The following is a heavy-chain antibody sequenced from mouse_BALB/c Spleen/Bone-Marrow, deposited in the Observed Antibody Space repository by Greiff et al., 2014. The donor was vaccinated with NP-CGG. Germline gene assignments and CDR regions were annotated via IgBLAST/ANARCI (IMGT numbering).Heavy chain of an antibody. J-gene: IGHJ3*01. V-gene: IGHV14-3*02. Sequence: VQLQQSGAELVKPGASVKLSCTASGFNIKDTYMHWVKQRPEQGLEWIGRIDPANGNTKYDPKFQGKATITADTSSNTAYLQLISLTSEDTADYDGDRNYGYGECFAYWGQGTLVTVSA. CDR1: GFNIKDTY. CDR2: IDPANGNT. CDR3: DRNYGYGECFAY. D-gene: IGHD2-2*01.